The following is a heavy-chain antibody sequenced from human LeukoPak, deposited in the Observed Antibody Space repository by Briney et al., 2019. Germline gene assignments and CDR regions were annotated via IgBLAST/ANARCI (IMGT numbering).Heavy chain of an antibody. Sequence: SGTLSLTCTVSGGSISSYYWGWIRQPPGKGLEWIGSIYYSGSTYYNPSLKSRVTISVDTSKNQFSLKLSSVTAADTAVYYCARSEGHYYYYYMDVWGKGTTVTISS. V-gene: IGHV4-39*07. CDR2: IYYSGST. J-gene: IGHJ6*03. CDR3: ARSEGHYYYYYMDV. CDR1: GGSISSYY.